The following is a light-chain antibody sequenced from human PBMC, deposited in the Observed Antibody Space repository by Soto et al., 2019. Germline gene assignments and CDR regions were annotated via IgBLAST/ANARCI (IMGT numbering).Light chain of an antibody. J-gene: IGKJ2*01. Sequence: DIPMSQSPSSLSASVGDRVNITCRAMQSIRRYLNWYQQKPGKATKLLIYAASSLQSGVPSRFSGSGSGTDFTLTISSLQPEDFATYYCQQSYSTPRSTFGQGTKLEIK. CDR3: QQSYSTPRST. CDR2: AAS. CDR1: QSIRRY. V-gene: IGKV1-39*01.